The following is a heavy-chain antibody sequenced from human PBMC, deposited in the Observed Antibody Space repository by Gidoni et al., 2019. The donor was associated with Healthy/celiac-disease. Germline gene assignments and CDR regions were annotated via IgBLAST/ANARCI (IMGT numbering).Heavy chain of an antibody. V-gene: IGHV1-69*01. CDR3: AGGYCSGGSCLYYFDY. CDR2: IIPIFGTA. D-gene: IGHD2-15*01. Sequence: QVQLVQSGAEVKKPGSSVQVSCKASGGTFSSYAISWVRQAPGQGLEWMGGIIPIFGTANYAQKFQGRVTITADESTSTAYMELSSLRSEDTAVYYCAGGYCSGGSCLYYFDYWGQGTLVTVSS. CDR1: GGTFSSYA. J-gene: IGHJ4*02.